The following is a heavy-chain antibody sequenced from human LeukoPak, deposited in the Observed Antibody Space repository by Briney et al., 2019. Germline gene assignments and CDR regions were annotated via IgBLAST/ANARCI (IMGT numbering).Heavy chain of an antibody. J-gene: IGHJ3*02. Sequence: GGSLRLSCAGSGFTVSSNYMSWVRQAPGKGLEWVSVIYSGGSTYYADSVKGRFTISRDNSKNTVYLQMNSLRVEDTAVYYCAGKAYYDSAGYYSDGFDIWGQGTMVTVSS. CDR1: GFTVSSNY. V-gene: IGHV3-66*01. CDR2: IYSGGST. CDR3: AGKAYYDSAGYYSDGFDI. D-gene: IGHD3-22*01.